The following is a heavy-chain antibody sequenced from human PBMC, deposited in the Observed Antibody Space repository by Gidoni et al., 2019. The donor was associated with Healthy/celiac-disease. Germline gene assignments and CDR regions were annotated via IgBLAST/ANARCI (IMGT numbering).Heavy chain of an antibody. Sequence: QVQLQQWGAGLLKPSETLSLTCAVYGGSFSGYYWSWIRQPPGKGLEWIGEINHSGSTNYNPSLKSRVTISVDTSKNQFSLKLSSVTAADTAVYYCARGQELGIVDRYFDLWGRGTLVTVSS. V-gene: IGHV4-34*01. CDR2: INHSGST. D-gene: IGHD7-27*01. CDR1: GGSFSGYY. CDR3: ARGQELGIVDRYFDL. J-gene: IGHJ2*01.